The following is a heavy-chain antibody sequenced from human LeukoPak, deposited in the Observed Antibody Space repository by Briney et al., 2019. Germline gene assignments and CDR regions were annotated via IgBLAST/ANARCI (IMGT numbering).Heavy chain of an antibody. D-gene: IGHD2-2*02. CDR3: ARDFYCSSTRCYMGYFDY. V-gene: IGHV1-18*01. J-gene: IGHJ4*02. CDR1: GYTFTSYG. CDR2: ISAYNGNT. Sequence: ASVKVSCKASGYTFTSYGISWVRQAPGQGLEWMGWISAYNGNTNYAQKLQGRVTMTTDTSTSTAYMELRSLRSDDTAVYYCARDFYCSSTRCYMGYFDYWGQGTLVTVSS.